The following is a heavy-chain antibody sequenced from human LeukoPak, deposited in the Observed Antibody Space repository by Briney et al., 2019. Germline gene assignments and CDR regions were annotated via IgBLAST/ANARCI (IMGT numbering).Heavy chain of an antibody. Sequence: GASVKVSCKASGYTFTSYDINWVRQATGQGREWMGWMNPNSGNTGYAQKFQGRVTMHRNTSISTAYMSLSRLRADDAAVYYCARVSSGQAGEVDYWGQGTLVTVSS. J-gene: IGHJ4*02. D-gene: IGHD3-10*01. V-gene: IGHV1-8*01. CDR3: ARVSSGQAGEVDY. CDR1: GYTFTSYD. CDR2: MNPNSGNT.